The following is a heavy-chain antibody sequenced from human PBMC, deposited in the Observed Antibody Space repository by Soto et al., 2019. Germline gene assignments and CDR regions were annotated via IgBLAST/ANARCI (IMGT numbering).Heavy chain of an antibody. V-gene: IGHV4-30-4*01. CDR2: IYYSGST. J-gene: IGHJ4*02. CDR3: AREAHYYDSSGYYY. CDR1: GGSISSGDNY. D-gene: IGHD3-22*01. Sequence: SETLSLTCTVSGGSISSGDNYWSWIRQPPGKGLEWIGYIYYSGSTYYNPSLKSRVTISVDTSKNQFSLKLSSVTAADTAVYYCAREAHYYDSSGYYYWGQGTQVTVSS.